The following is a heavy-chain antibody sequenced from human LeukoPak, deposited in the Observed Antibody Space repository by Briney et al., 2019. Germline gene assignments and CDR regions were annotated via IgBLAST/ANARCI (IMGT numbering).Heavy chain of an antibody. Sequence: PSETLSLTCTVSGGSISSGSYYWSWIRQPAGKGLEWIGRIYTSGSTNYNPSLKSRVTISVDTSKNQFSLKLSSVTAADTAVYYCARTWRGISYYYGMDVWGQGTTVTVSS. CDR3: ARTWRGISYYYGMDV. CDR2: IYTSGST. J-gene: IGHJ6*02. D-gene: IGHD6-13*01. CDR1: GGSISSGSYY. V-gene: IGHV4-61*02.